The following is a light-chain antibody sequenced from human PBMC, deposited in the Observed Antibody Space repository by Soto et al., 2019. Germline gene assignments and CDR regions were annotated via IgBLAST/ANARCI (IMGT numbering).Light chain of an antibody. CDR1: QSISSY. V-gene: IGKV1-39*01. J-gene: IGKJ1*01. CDR3: QQSYSTPPWT. Sequence: DIQLTHSPSSLSASVGDRVTLTCLASQSISSYLNWYQQKPGKAPKLLIYAASSLQSGVPSRFSGSGSGTDFTLTISSLQPEDFATYYCQQSYSTPPWTFGQGTKVDI. CDR2: AAS.